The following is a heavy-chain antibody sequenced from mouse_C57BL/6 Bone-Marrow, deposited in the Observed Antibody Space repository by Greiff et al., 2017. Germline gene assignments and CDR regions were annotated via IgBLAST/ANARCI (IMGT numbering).Heavy chain of an antibody. D-gene: IGHD1-1*01. J-gene: IGHJ1*03. Sequence: EVMLVESGEGLVKPGGSLKLSCAASGFTFSSYAMSWVRQTPEKRLEWVAYISSGGDYIYYADTVKGRFTISRDNARNTLYLQMSSLKSEDTAMYYCARDGYGSVWYFDVWGTGTTVTVSS. V-gene: IGHV5S21*01. CDR1: GFTFSSYA. CDR3: ARDGYGSVWYFDV. CDR2: ISSGGDYI.